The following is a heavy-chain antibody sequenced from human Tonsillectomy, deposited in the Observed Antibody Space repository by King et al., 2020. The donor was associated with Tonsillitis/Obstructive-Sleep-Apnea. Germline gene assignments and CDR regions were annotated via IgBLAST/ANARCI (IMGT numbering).Heavy chain of an antibody. D-gene: IGHD3-10*01. Sequence: QLQLQESGPGLVKPSETLSLTCTVSGDSITSSSYYWAWIRQPPGKGLEWIGSMYYSGSTYYKPSLKSRVTISVDTSKNHFSLRLSSVTAADTAVYYCATTGGRGAFGIWGQGTVVTVSS. V-gene: IGHV4-39*02. CDR2: MYYSGST. J-gene: IGHJ3*02. CDR1: GDSITSSSYY. CDR3: ATTGGRGAFGI.